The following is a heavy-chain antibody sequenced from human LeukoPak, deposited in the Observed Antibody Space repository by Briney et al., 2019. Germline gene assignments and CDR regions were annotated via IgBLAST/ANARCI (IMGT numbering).Heavy chain of an antibody. CDR1: GFTFSSYE. V-gene: IGHV3-48*03. D-gene: IGHD3-22*01. J-gene: IGHJ4*02. Sequence: GGSLRLSCAASGFTFSSYELNWVRQAPGKGLEWVSYISDTGSTIYYADSVEGRFTISRDNAKNSLYLQMNSPRAEDTALYYCAKDMGRIKSGSDYWGQGTLVTVSS. CDR3: AKDMGRIKSGSDY. CDR2: ISDTGSTI.